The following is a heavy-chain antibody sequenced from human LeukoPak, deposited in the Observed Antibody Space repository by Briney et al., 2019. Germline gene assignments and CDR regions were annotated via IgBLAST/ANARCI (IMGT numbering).Heavy chain of an antibody. Sequence: SETLSLTCTVSGGSISSGDYYWSWIRQSPGKGLEWIGYIYYSGSTYYNPSLKSRVPISVDTSKNQFSLKLSSVTAADTAVYYCASSYPWTSPAYFDYWGQGTLVTVSS. CDR3: ASSYPWTSPAYFDY. CDR2: IYYSGST. J-gene: IGHJ4*02. D-gene: IGHD5-18*01. V-gene: IGHV4-30-4*01. CDR1: GGSISSGDYY.